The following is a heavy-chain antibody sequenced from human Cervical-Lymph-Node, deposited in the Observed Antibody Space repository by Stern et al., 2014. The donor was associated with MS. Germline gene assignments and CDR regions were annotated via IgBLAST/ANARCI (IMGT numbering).Heavy chain of an antibody. Sequence: QVQLQESGPGLVKPSETLSLTCTVSGGSISSYYWSWIRQPPGKGLEWIGDIYYSGSTNYNPSLKSRVTISVDTSKNQFSLKLSSVTAADTAVYYCARDHPPDSSGPPDAFDIWGQGTMVTVSS. CDR1: GGSISSYY. J-gene: IGHJ3*02. D-gene: IGHD3-22*01. CDR2: IYYSGST. V-gene: IGHV4-59*01. CDR3: ARDHPPDSSGPPDAFDI.